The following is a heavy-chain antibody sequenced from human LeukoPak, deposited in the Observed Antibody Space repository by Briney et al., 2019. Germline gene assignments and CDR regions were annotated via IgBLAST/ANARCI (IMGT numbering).Heavy chain of an antibody. CDR2: IYTSGST. D-gene: IGHD3-3*01. V-gene: IGHV4-61*02. CDR3: ARRRGITIFGVGPNDN. CDR1: GGSISSGSYY. Sequence: PSQTLSLTCTVSGGSISSGSYYWSWIRQPAGKGLEWIGRIYTSGSTNYNPSLKSRVTISVDTSKNQFSLKLSSVTAADTAVYYCARRRGITIFGVGPNDNWGQGTLVTVSS. J-gene: IGHJ4*02.